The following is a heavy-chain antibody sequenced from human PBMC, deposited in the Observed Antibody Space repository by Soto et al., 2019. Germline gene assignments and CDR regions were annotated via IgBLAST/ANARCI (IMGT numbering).Heavy chain of an antibody. J-gene: IGHJ4*02. Sequence: QVQLVQSGAEVKKPGASVKVSCNASGYTFTSYDINWVRQATGQGLEWMGWMNPNSGNTGYAQKFQGRVTMTRNTSISTAYMELSSLRSEDTAVYYCARGGTLSSGWYPYYSDYWGQGTLVTVSS. D-gene: IGHD6-19*01. CDR3: ARGGTLSSGWYPYYSDY. V-gene: IGHV1-8*01. CDR2: MNPNSGNT. CDR1: GYTFTSYD.